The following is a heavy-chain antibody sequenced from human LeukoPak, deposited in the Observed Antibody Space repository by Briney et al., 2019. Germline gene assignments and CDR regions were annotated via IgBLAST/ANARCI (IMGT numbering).Heavy chain of an antibody. J-gene: IGHJ4*02. Sequence: GGSLRLSCAASGFTFSSHCMNWARQAPGKGLEWVANIKQDGSEKYYVDSVKGRFTISRDNAKNSLYLQMNSLRAEDTAVYYCARGTARGVFNWGIDYWGQGTLVTVSS. CDR2: IKQDGSEK. D-gene: IGHD3-10*01. CDR3: ARGTARGVFNWGIDY. V-gene: IGHV3-7*01. CDR1: GFTFSSHC.